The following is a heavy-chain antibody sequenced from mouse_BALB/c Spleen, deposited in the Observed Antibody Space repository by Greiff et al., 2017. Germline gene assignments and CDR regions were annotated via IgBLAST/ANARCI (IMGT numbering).Heavy chain of an antibody. V-gene: IGHV6-6*02. CDR1: GFTFSNYW. CDR2: IRLKSNNYAT. D-gene: IGHD2-4*01. J-gene: IGHJ3*01. CDR3: TRPSTMISWFAY. Sequence: EVKVEESGGGLMQPGGSMKLSCVASGFTFSNYWMNWVRQSPEKGLEWVAEIRLKSNNYATHYAESVKGRFTISRDDSKSSVYLQMNNLRAEDTGIYYCTRPSTMISWFAYWGQGTLVTVSA.